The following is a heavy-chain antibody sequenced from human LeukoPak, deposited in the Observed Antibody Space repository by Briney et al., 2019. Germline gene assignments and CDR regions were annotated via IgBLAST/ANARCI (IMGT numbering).Heavy chain of an antibody. CDR2: INPNSGGT. D-gene: IGHD3-22*01. CDR1: GYTFTGYY. V-gene: IGHV1-2*06. CDR3: ASLVNYYDSSGSIGDAFDI. J-gene: IGHJ3*02. Sequence: GASVKVSCKXSGYTFTGYYMHWVRQAPGQGLEWMGRINPNSGGTNYAQKFQGRVTMTRDTSISTAYMELSRLRSDDTAVYYCASLVNYYDSSGSIGDAFDIWGQGTMVTVSS.